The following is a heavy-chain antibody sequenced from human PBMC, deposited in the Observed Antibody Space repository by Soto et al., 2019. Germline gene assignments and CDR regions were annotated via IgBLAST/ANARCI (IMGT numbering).Heavy chain of an antibody. V-gene: IGHV3-23*01. D-gene: IGHD6-13*01. Sequence: EVQLLESGGCLEQPGGSLRLSCAASGFTFSSYAMSWVRQAPGKGLEWVSAISGSGGSTYYADSVKGRFTISRDNSKNTLYLQMNSLRAEDTAVYYCAKIPHSSSWYLDAFDIWGQGTMVTVSS. CDR3: AKIPHSSSWYLDAFDI. CDR1: GFTFSSYA. J-gene: IGHJ3*02. CDR2: ISGSGGST.